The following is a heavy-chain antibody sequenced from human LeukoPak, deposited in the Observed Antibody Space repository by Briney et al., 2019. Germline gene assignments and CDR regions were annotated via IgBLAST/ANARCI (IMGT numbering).Heavy chain of an antibody. V-gene: IGHV3-7*01. J-gene: IGHJ4*02. CDR1: GFAFNTYW. Sequence: GGSLRLSCAASGFAFNTYWMSWVRQAPGKGLEGVANIKEDGSEKRYVDSVRGRFTISRDNAKKSLYLEINSVRAEDTAVYYCARDGWGSSWYSPLTDYWGQGTLVTVSS. D-gene: IGHD6-13*01. CDR3: ARDGWGSSWYSPLTDY. CDR2: IKEDGSEK.